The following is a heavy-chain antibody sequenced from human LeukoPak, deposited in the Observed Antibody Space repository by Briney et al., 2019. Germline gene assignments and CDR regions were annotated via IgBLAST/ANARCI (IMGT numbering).Heavy chain of an antibody. CDR1: GGSVSSGSYY. D-gene: IGHD2-2*01. V-gene: IGHV4-61*01. CDR2: IYYSEST. J-gene: IGHJ3*02. CDR3: AKERSCSSTSCYVVDI. Sequence: SETLSLTCTVSGGSVSSGSYYWRWIRQPPGKGLEWIGYIYYSESTNYNPSLKSRVTISVDTSKNQFSPKLSSVTAADTAVYYCAKERSCSSTSCYVVDIWGQGTMVTVSS.